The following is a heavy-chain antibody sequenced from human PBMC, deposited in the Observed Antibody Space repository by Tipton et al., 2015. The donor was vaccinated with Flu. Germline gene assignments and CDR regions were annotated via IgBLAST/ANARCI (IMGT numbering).Heavy chain of an antibody. CDR1: GGSISSDY. Sequence: TLSLTCSVSGGSISSDYWSWIRQPPGKGLEWIGYIYYTGTTNYNPSLRSRVTMSVDTSKNQYSLKLSSVTAADTAVYYCAVSGGGHSYPHTLDSWGQGTLVTVSS. V-gene: IGHV4-59*08. J-gene: IGHJ4*02. CDR3: AVSGGGHSYPHTLDS. CDR2: IYYTGTT. D-gene: IGHD5-18*01.